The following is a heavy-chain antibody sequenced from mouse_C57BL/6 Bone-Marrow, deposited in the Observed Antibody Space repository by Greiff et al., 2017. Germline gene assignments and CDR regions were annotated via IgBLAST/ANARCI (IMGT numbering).Heavy chain of an antibody. Sequence: EVKLMESGPELVKPGASVKIPCKASGYTFTDYNMDWVKQSHGKSLEWIGDINPNNGGTIYNQKFKGKATLTVDKSSSTAYMELRSLTSEDTAVYYCARRGRQLRPWFAYWGQGTLVTVSA. CDR2: INPNNGGT. V-gene: IGHV1-18*01. CDR1: GYTFTDYN. J-gene: IGHJ3*01. D-gene: IGHD3-2*02. CDR3: ARRGRQLRPWFAY.